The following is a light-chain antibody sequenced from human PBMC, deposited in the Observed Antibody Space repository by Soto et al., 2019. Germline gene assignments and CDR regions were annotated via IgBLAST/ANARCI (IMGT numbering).Light chain of an antibody. V-gene: IGKV1-39*01. Sequence: DIQMTQSPSSLSASEGDRVTITCRASQSISSYLDWYKQKPGKAPKLLIYNASTLESGVPSSFSGSGSVTDFTLTISSLQPEDFATYYCQQSYSFPFTFGPGTTVDIK. CDR3: QQSYSFPFT. CDR1: QSISSY. CDR2: NAS. J-gene: IGKJ3*01.